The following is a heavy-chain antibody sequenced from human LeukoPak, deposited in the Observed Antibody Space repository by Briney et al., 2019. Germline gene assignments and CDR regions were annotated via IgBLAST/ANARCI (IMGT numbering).Heavy chain of an antibody. Sequence: PGGSLRLSCAASGVTFSSLWMTWVRQAPGKGLEWVANINPDGSVKNYVDSMRGRFTISRDNAKNSLYLQMNSLRAEDTAVYYCARDRGYNSFDYWGQGTQVTVSS. D-gene: IGHD3-10*01. CDR3: ARDRGYNSFDY. CDR2: INPDGSVK. V-gene: IGHV3-7*01. J-gene: IGHJ4*02. CDR1: GVTFSSLW.